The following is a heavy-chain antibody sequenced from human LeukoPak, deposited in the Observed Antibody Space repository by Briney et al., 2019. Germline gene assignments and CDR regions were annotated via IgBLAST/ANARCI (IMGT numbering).Heavy chain of an antibody. V-gene: IGHV4-59*01. CDR3: AAVFNDYGDPRIDY. CDR1: GGSISSYY. Sequence: PSQTLSLTCTVSGGSISSYYWSWIRQPPGKGLEWIGYIYYSGSTNYNPSLKSRVTISVDTSKNQFSLKLSSVTAADTAVYYCAAVFNDYGDPRIDYWGQGTLVTVSS. CDR2: IYYSGST. D-gene: IGHD4-17*01. J-gene: IGHJ4*02.